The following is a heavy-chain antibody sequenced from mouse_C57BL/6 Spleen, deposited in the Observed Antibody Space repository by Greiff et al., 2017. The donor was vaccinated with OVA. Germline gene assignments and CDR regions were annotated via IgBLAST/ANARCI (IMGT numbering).Heavy chain of an antibody. CDR1: GYTFTSYW. J-gene: IGHJ2*01. CDR3: ARDDYGSRTLDY. Sequence: QVQLKQPGAELVKPGASVKMSCKASGYTFTSYWINWVKQRPGQGLEWIGDIYPGSGSTNYTEKFKSKATLTVDTSSSTAYMQLSSLTSEDSAVYYCARDDYGSRTLDYWGQGTTLTVSS. D-gene: IGHD1-1*01. CDR2: IYPGSGST. V-gene: IGHV1-55*01.